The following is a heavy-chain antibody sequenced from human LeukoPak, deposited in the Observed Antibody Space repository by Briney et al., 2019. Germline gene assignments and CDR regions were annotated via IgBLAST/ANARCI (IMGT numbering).Heavy chain of an antibody. J-gene: IGHJ4*02. CDR3: ARDRGSSWSYFFDY. D-gene: IGHD6-13*01. CDR2: ITTNGGST. CDR1: GFTFSAYA. Sequence: GGSLRLSCAASGFTFSAYAMHCVRQAPGKGLEYVSAITTNGGSTYYANSVKGRFTISRDNSKNTLFLQMGSLRAEDMAVYYCARDRGSSWSYFFDYWGQGTLVTVSS. V-gene: IGHV3-64*01.